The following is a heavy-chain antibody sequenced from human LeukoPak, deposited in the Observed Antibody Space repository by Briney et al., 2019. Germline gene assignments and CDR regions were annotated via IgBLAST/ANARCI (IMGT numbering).Heavy chain of an antibody. D-gene: IGHD6-13*01. CDR2: INWNGDST. CDR3: ASAAAYYYYQYMDV. V-gene: IGHV3-20*04. J-gene: IGHJ6*03. CDR1: GFTFEADG. Sequence: GGSLRLSCAASGFTFEADGMRGVRQAPGKGLEGVSVINWNGDSTGYADSVKGRVTISRDNAKNILYLQMNSLRAEDTALYYCASAAAYYYYQYMDVWGKGTTVIVSS.